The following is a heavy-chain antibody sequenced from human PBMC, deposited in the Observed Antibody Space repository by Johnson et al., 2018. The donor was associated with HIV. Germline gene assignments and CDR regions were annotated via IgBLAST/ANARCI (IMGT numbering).Heavy chain of an antibody. CDR1: GFRFDDYG. D-gene: IGHD3-22*01. CDR2: IDWNGGRQ. V-gene: IGHV3-20*04. J-gene: IGHJ3*02. CDR3: ARDSYDISGQQHDAFDI. Sequence: VQLVESGGGVVRPGGSLRLSCAASGFRFDDYGMSWVRQAPGKGLEWVSGIDWNGGRQGYVDSVKGRFTISRDNAKNSLYLQMNSLRAEDTAVYYCARDSYDISGQQHDAFDIWGQGTMVTVSS.